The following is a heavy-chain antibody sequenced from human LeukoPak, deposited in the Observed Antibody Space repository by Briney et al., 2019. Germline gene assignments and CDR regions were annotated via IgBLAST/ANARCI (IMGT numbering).Heavy chain of an antibody. D-gene: IGHD3-10*01. J-gene: IGHJ4*02. Sequence: TSDTLSLTCTFSDVSINDYAWSWVRQPPGGGLEWIGYIYHSGSTTYNPSLKSRLTISLDTSKNQFSLKLTSVTAADSAIYYCAGDYTLGSYRFDYWGQGTLVTVSS. CDR3: AGDYTLGSYRFDY. V-gene: IGHV4-59*12. CDR2: IYHSGST. CDR1: DVSINDYA.